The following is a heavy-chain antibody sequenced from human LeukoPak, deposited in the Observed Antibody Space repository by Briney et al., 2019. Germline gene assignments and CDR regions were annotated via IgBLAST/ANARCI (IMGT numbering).Heavy chain of an antibody. D-gene: IGHD6-6*01. Sequence: SETLSLTCAVYGGSFSGYYWSWIRQPPGKGLEWIGEINHSGSTNYNPSLTSRVTISVDTSKNQFSLKLSSVTAAGTAVYYCASARSSLYYFDYWGQGTLVTVSS. CDR3: ASARSSLYYFDY. CDR2: INHSGST. J-gene: IGHJ4*02. V-gene: IGHV4-34*01. CDR1: GGSFSGYY.